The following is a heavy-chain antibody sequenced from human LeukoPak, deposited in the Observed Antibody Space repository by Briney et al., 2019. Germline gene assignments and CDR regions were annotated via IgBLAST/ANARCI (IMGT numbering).Heavy chain of an antibody. Sequence: PGRSLRLSCAASGFIFSNYGMHWVRQAPGKGLEWVAVISYDGSNKYYADSVKGRFTISRDNSKNTLYLQMNSLRAEDTAVYYCAKDTEPRLAAAAPFHWGQGTLVTVSS. D-gene: IGHD6-13*01. CDR1: GFIFSNYG. CDR2: ISYDGSNK. CDR3: AKDTEPRLAAAAPFH. J-gene: IGHJ4*02. V-gene: IGHV3-30*18.